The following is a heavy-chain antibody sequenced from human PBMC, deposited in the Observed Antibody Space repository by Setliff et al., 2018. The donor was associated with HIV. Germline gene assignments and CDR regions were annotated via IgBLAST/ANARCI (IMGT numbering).Heavy chain of an antibody. D-gene: IGHD3-9*01. CDR1: GYTSTTYW. CDR3: ARPRRGLADAFDI. CDR2: IYPGDSDT. V-gene: IGHV5-51*01. J-gene: IGHJ3*02. Sequence: GESLKISCKGSGYTSTTYWIGWVRQMPGKGLEWMGVIYPGDSDTRYSPSFQGQVTISADKSISTAYLQWSSLKASDTAMYYCARPRRGLADAFDIWGQGTMVTVSS.